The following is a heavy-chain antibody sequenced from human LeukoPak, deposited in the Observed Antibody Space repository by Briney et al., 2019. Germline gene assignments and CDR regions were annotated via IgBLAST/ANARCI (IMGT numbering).Heavy chain of an antibody. Sequence: GGSLRLSCAASGFTFSSYAMSWVRQAPGKGLEWVSAIRGRGGSTYYADSVKGRFTISRDNSKNTLYLQMNSLRAEDTAVYYCAKARAVVVITTGASFDYWGQGTLVTVSS. CDR1: GFTFSSYA. D-gene: IGHD3-22*01. CDR2: IRGRGGST. V-gene: IGHV3-23*01. J-gene: IGHJ4*02. CDR3: AKARAVVVITTGASFDY.